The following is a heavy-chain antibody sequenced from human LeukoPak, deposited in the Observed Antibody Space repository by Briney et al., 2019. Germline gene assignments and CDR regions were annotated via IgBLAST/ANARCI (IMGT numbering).Heavy chain of an antibody. J-gene: IGHJ5*02. V-gene: IGHV1-69*05. CDR1: GGTFSSYA. CDR2: IIPIFGTA. Sequence: SVKVSCKASGGTFSSYAISWVRQAPGQGLEWMGGIIPIFGTANYAQKFQGRVTITTDESTSTAYMELSSLRSEDTAVYYCAREGGTTTSWFDPWGQGTLVTVSS. D-gene: IGHD1-1*01. CDR3: AREGGTTTSWFDP.